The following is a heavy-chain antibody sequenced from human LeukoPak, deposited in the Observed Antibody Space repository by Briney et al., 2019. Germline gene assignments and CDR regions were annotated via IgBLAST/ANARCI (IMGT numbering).Heavy chain of an antibody. Sequence: SETLSLTCAVYGGSFSGYYWSWIRQPPGKGLEWIGEINHSGSTNYNPSLKSRVTISEDTSKNQFSLKLSSVTAADTAVYYCAGSHMYCSGGSCQSDYWGQGTLVTVSS. CDR2: INHSGST. J-gene: IGHJ4*02. D-gene: IGHD2-15*01. CDR3: AGSHMYCSGGSCQSDY. V-gene: IGHV4-34*01. CDR1: GGSFSGYY.